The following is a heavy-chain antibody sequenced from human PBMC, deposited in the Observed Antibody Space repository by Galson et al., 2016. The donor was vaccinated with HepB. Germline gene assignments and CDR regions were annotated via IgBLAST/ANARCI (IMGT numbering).Heavy chain of an antibody. V-gene: IGHV1-69*13. CDR2: IIPIFGTA. CDR3: SRVSDYYGMGTNGWFDP. J-gene: IGHJ5*02. Sequence: SVKVSCKASGGSFRNSAISWVRQAPGQGLEWMGGIIPIFGTATYGERFQGRVTITADDSTTTAYMELNGLRSEDTAVYYCSRVSDYYGMGTNGWFDPWGQGTLVIDSS. CDR1: GGSFRNSA. D-gene: IGHD3-9*01.